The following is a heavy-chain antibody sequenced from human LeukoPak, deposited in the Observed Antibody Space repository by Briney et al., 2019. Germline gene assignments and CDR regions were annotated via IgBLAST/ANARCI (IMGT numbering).Heavy chain of an antibody. Sequence: GGSLILSCAASGFTFSSYWMHWVRQAPGKGLVWVSRINTDGSSTSYADSVKGRFTISRDNAKNTLYLQMNSLRAEDTAVYYCARARIAGYYDSGNMDVWGKGTTVTVSS. J-gene: IGHJ6*03. CDR1: GFTFSSYW. CDR2: INTDGSST. D-gene: IGHD3-22*01. CDR3: ARARIAGYYDSGNMDV. V-gene: IGHV3-74*01.